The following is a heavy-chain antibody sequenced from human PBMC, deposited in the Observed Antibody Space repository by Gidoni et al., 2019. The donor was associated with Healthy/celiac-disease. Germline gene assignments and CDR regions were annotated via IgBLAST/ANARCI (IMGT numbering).Heavy chain of an antibody. V-gene: IGHV3-30-3*01. J-gene: IGHJ4*02. CDR1: GFTFSSYA. D-gene: IGHD3-3*01. CDR2: ISFDGSNK. CDR3: ATLISGAIFGVVINP. Sequence: QVQLVESGGGVVQPGRSLSLSCAASGFTFSSYAMHWVRPAPGKGLAWVAVISFDGSNKSYADSVQGRFTISRDNSKNTLYLQINSLRAEDTALYYCATLISGAIFGVVINPWGQGTLVTVSS.